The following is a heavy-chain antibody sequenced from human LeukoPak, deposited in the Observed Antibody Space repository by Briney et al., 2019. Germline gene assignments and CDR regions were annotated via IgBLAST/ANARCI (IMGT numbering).Heavy chain of an antibody. Sequence: PGGSLRLSCAASGFTFSTFAMIWVRQPPGKGLEWVSSISPSGGEIHYADSVRGRFTISRDNSKSTLSLQMNSLRAEDTAIYYCATYRQVLLPFESWGQGTLVTVS. CDR1: GFTFSTFA. CDR2: ISPSGGEI. D-gene: IGHD2-8*02. J-gene: IGHJ4*02. V-gene: IGHV3-23*01. CDR3: ATYRQVLLPFES.